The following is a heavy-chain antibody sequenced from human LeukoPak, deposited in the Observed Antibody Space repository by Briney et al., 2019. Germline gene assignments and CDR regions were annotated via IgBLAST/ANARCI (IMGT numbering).Heavy chain of an antibody. CDR2: INHSGST. Sequence: SETLSLTCAVYGGSFSGYYWSWIRQPPGKGLEWIGEINHSGSTNYNPSLKSRVTISVDTSKNQFSLKLSPVTAADTAVYYCARAARTYCSSTSCMAGFDYWGQGTLVTVSS. J-gene: IGHJ4*02. CDR3: ARAARTYCSSTSCMAGFDY. D-gene: IGHD2-2*01. CDR1: GGSFSGYY. V-gene: IGHV4-34*01.